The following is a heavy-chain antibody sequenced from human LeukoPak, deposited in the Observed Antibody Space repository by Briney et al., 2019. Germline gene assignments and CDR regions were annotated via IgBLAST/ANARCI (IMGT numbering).Heavy chain of an antibody. CDR3: ARIYISSWYMDY. J-gene: IGHJ4*02. Sequence: GGSLRLSCAASGFTFSSYNMNWVRQAPGKGLEWVSYIRSSGNTIYYADSVKGRFTISRDNAKNSVYLQMNSLRDEDTAVYYCARIYISSWYMDYWGQGTLVTVSS. CDR1: GFTFSSYN. CDR2: IRSSGNTI. V-gene: IGHV3-48*02. D-gene: IGHD6-13*01.